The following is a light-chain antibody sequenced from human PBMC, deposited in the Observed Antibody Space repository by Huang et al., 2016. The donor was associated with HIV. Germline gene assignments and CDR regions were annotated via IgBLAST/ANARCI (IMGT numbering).Light chain of an antibody. Sequence: DIQMTQSPSSLSASVGDRFTISCRSSQSFSSSLNWYQQRPGKAPKLLIYAASSLQSGVPSRFSGSGSGTDFSLTINSLQPEDFATYYCQQSDSTPYTFGQGTKLEIK. J-gene: IGKJ2*01. CDR1: QSFSSS. CDR2: AAS. V-gene: IGKV1-39*01. CDR3: QQSDSTPYT.